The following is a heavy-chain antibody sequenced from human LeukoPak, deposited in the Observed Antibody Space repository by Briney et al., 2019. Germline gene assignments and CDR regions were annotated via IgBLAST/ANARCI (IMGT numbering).Heavy chain of an antibody. CDR2: INHSGGST. V-gene: IGHV1-46*01. Sequence: ASVKVSCKASGYTFTSYYMHRVRQAPGQGLEWMGIINHSGGSTSYAQKFQGRVTMTRDTSTSTVYMELSSLRSEDTAVYYCARDSLGDYYDSSGLPDYWGQGTLVTVSS. D-gene: IGHD3-22*01. J-gene: IGHJ4*02. CDR1: GYTFTSYY. CDR3: ARDSLGDYYDSSGLPDY.